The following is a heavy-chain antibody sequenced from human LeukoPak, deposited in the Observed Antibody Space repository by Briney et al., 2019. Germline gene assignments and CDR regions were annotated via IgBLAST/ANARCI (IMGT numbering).Heavy chain of an antibody. CDR2: ISSSGSTI. V-gene: IGHV3-48*04. CDR3: AKTPTMRYCSGGSCPDY. Sequence: GGSLRLSCAASAFTFSSYSMNWVRQAPGKGLEWVSYISSSGSTIYYADSVKGRFTISRDNAKNSLYLQMNSLRAEDTAVYYCAKTPTMRYCSGGSCPDYWGQGTLVTVSS. D-gene: IGHD2-15*01. CDR1: AFTFSSYS. J-gene: IGHJ4*02.